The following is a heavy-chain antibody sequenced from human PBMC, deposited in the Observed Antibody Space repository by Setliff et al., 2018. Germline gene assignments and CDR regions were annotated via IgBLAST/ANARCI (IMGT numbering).Heavy chain of an antibody. CDR1: GFTLSDYW. CDR3: ATNPPKGPSGGYYYDDPYYYYMDV. J-gene: IGHJ6*03. V-gene: IGHV3-7*01. D-gene: IGHD3-22*01. CDR2: IKQDGGEK. Sequence: PGGSLRLSCAASGFTLSDYWMAWVRQAPGKGLEWVANIKQDGGEKYYMDSVKGRFTISRDNAKNLLYLQMNSRRAEDTAVYYCATNPPKGPSGGYYYDDPYYYYMDVWGKGTTVTVSS.